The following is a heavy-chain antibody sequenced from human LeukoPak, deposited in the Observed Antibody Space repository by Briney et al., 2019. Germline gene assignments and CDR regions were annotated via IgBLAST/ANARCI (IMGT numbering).Heavy chain of an antibody. V-gene: IGHV3-15*01. Sequence: GGSLRLSCAAFGFTFSNAWMSWVRQAPGKGLEWVGRIKSKTDGGTTDYAAPVKGRFTISRDDSKNTLYLQMNSLKTEDTAVYYCTTDGIVVVVDYYYGTDVWGQGTTVTVSS. CDR2: IKSKTDGGTT. CDR1: GFTFSNAW. CDR3: TTDGIVVVVDYYYGTDV. J-gene: IGHJ6*02. D-gene: IGHD2-15*01.